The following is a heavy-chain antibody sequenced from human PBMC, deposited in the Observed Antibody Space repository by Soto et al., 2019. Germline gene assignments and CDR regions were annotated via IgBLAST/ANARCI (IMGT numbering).Heavy chain of an antibody. V-gene: IGHV1-3*01. CDR1: GYISTSYA. D-gene: IGHD2-21*02. J-gene: IGHJ4*02. CDR3: ARSIVVVTALDY. Sequence: ASVKVSCKASGYISTSYAMHWVRQAPGQRLEWMGWINAGNGNTKYSQKFQGRVTITRDTSASTAYMELSSLRSEDTAVYYCARSIVVVTALDYWGQGTLVTVSS. CDR2: INAGNGNT.